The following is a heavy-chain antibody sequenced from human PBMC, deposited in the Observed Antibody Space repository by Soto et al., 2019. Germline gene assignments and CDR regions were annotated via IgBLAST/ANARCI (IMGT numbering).Heavy chain of an antibody. Sequence: PSETLSLTCAVYGGSFSGYYWSWIRQPPGKGLEWIGEINHSGSTNYNPSLKSRVTISVDTSKNQFSLKLSSVTAADTAVYYCAREPLFGDYAYFDYWGQGTLVTVSS. V-gene: IGHV4-34*01. J-gene: IGHJ4*02. CDR3: AREPLFGDYAYFDY. CDR1: GGSFSGYY. CDR2: INHSGST. D-gene: IGHD4-17*01.